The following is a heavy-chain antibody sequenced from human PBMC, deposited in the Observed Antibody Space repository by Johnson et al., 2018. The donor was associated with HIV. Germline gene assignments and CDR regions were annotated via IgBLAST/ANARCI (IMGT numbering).Heavy chain of an antibody. CDR3: SRELRGPDAFDI. CDR2: IRYDGSNE. V-gene: IGHV3-30*02. CDR1: GFTFSSYC. Sequence: QVQLVESGGGLIQPGGSLRLYCAASGFTFSSYCMHWVRQAPGKGPEWVAIIRYDGSNEYYADAVKCRCTISRDDTKSTLILQMNGLREEETAIYYCSRELRGPDAFDIWGQGTMVTVSS. J-gene: IGHJ3*02.